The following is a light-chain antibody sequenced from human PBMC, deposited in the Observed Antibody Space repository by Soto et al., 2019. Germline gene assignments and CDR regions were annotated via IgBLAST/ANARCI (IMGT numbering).Light chain of an antibody. CDR1: QSVNNNY. CDR2: GAS. CDR3: QQYGGSPRT. V-gene: IGKV3-20*01. J-gene: IGKJ1*01. Sequence: EIVLTQSPGSLSLSPGERATLSCRASQSVNNNYLAWYQQKPGQAPRLLIYGASSRATGIPDRFSGSGSGTDFTLTFSRLEPEEFAVYFCQQYGGSPRTLGQGTKVEIK.